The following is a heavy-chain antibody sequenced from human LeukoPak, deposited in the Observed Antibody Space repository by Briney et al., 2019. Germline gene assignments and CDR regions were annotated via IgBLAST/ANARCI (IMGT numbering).Heavy chain of an antibody. CDR3: ARESGAFSPFGF. CDR1: GGSILTTNW. CDR2: VHLSGTS. V-gene: IGHV4-4*02. Sequence: SETLSLTCAVSGGSILTTNWWSWVRQPPGKGLEWIGEVHLSGTSNYNPSLKSRVSMSIDKSKNQLSLKLTSVTAADTAMYYCARESGAFSPFGFWGQGILVTVSS. J-gene: IGHJ4*02. D-gene: IGHD1-26*01.